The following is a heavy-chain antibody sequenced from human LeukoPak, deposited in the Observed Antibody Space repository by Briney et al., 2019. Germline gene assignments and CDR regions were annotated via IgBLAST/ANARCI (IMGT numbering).Heavy chain of an antibody. J-gene: IGHJ4*02. CDR1: GGSFSGYY. Sequence: SETLSLTCAVYGGSFSGYYWSWIRQPPGKGLEWIGEIDHSGSTNYNPSLKSRVTISVDTSKNQFSLKLSSVTAADTAVYYCARYSGSYYFDYWGQGTLVTVSS. V-gene: IGHV4-34*01. CDR2: IDHSGST. CDR3: ARYSGSYYFDY. D-gene: IGHD1-26*01.